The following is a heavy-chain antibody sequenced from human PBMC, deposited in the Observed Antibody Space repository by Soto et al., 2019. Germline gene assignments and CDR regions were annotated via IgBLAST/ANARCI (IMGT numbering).Heavy chain of an antibody. Sequence: PGGSLRLSCAASGFTFSTFWMHWVRQAPGKGLVWVSRINSDGSKTTYADSVKGRFTISRDNAKNTVYLEMNSLRAEDTAVYYWATVATHSYNWLDPWGQGTLVTVAS. CDR1: GFTFSTFW. D-gene: IGHD5-12*01. CDR3: ATVATHSYNWLDP. J-gene: IGHJ5*02. CDR2: INSDGSKT. V-gene: IGHV3-74*01.